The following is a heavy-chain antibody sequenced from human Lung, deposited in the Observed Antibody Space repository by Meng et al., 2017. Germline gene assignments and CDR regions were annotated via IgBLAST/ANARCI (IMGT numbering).Heavy chain of an antibody. Sequence: QGLLVESGGGVVQPGRSLRLSCAASGFTFSSYGMHWVRQAPGKGLEWVAVIWYDGSNKYYADSVKGRFTISRDNSKNTLYLQMNSLRAEDTAVYYCARGGWYSSSSRVDYWGQGTLVTVSS. CDR3: ARGGWYSSSSRVDY. CDR1: GFTFSSYG. V-gene: IGHV3-33*01. CDR2: IWYDGSNK. J-gene: IGHJ4*02. D-gene: IGHD6-13*01.